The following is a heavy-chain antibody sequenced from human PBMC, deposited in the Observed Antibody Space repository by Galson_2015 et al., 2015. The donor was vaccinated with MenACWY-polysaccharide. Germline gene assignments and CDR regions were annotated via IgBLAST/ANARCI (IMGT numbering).Heavy chain of an antibody. V-gene: IGHV1-3*04. CDR2: INTGSGNT. CDR3: ARDYAALSVVVLPGFYFDP. Sequence: SVKVSCKASGYSFTNYLMYWLRQALGQRLEYMGWINTGSGNTKVSQKFQDRVTITGDTSTNTVFLELSSLKSEDTAVYYCARDYAALSVVVLPGFYFDPWGQGTLVIVSS. CDR1: GYSFTNYL. J-gene: IGHJ5*02. D-gene: IGHD2-2*01.